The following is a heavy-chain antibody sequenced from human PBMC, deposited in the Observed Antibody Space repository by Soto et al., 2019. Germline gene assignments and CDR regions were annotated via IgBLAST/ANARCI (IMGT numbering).Heavy chain of an antibody. J-gene: IGHJ4*02. D-gene: IGHD2-8*01. CDR2: ISGSGGST. CDR3: AKEVPYCTNGVCYFDY. V-gene: IGHV3-23*01. CDR1: GFTFISYA. Sequence: LRLSCAASGFTFISYAMSWVRQSPGKGLEWVSAISGSGGSTYYADSVKGRFTISRDNSKNTLYLQMNSLRAEDTAVYYCAKEVPYCTNGVCYFDYWGQGTLVTVSS.